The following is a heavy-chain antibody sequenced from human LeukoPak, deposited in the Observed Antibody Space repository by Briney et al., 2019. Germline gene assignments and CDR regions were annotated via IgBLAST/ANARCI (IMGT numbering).Heavy chain of an antibody. Sequence: SETLSLTCTISGGSVSDYYWSWIRQSPGKGLEWIGYIYYTGSTTYNPSLKSRVTISVDTSKNQFSLKLSSVTAADTAVYYCARGGREIRYWGQGTLVTVSS. CDR1: GGSVSDYY. CDR2: IYYTGST. D-gene: IGHD3-16*01. V-gene: IGHV4-59*02. CDR3: ARGGREIRY. J-gene: IGHJ4*02.